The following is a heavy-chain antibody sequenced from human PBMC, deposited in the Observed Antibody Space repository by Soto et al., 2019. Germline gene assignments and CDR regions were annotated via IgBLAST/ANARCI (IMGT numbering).Heavy chain of an antibody. D-gene: IGHD6-25*01. Sequence: TSETLSLTCTVSGGSISSGDYYWSWIRQPPGKGLEWIGYIYYSGSTYYNPSLKSRVTISVDTSKNQFSLILSSVTSADTAVYYCARDQLSSGLYVWFDPWGQGTLVTVSS. CDR2: IYYSGST. CDR3: ARDQLSSGLYVWFDP. CDR1: GGSISSGDYY. J-gene: IGHJ5*02. V-gene: IGHV4-30-4*02.